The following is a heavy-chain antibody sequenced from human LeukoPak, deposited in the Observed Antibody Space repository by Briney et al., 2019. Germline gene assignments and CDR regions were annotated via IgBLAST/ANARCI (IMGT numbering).Heavy chain of an antibody. CDR3: ATAHGRYCSSTSCSRRRFFDL. D-gene: IGHD2-2*01. V-gene: IGHV4-34*01. CDR1: SGSFSGYY. Sequence: SETLSLTCPVYSGSFSGYYWSWIRQPPEKGLEWIGEINHSGSTNYNPSLKSRVTISVDTSKNQFSLKLSSVTAADTAVYYCATAHGRYCSSTSCSRRRFFDLWGRGTLVTVSS. J-gene: IGHJ2*01. CDR2: INHSGST.